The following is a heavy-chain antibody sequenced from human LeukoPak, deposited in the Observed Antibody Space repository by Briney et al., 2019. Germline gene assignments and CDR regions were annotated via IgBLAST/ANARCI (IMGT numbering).Heavy chain of an antibody. D-gene: IGHD3-16*01. Sequence: GGSLRLSCAASGFTFSSYAMHWVRQAPGKGLEWVAVISYDGSNKYYADSVKGRFTISRDNSKNTLYLQMNSLRAEDTAVYYCARDGNYVLPYFDYWGQGTLVTVSS. V-gene: IGHV3-30-3*01. CDR1: GFTFSSYA. J-gene: IGHJ4*02. CDR3: ARDGNYVLPYFDY. CDR2: ISYDGSNK.